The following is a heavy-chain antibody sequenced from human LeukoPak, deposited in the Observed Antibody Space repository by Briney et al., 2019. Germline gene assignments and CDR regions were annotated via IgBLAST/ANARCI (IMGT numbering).Heavy chain of an antibody. CDR2: IYYSGST. CDR3: ARGLRLSWSPTDY. CDR1: GFTFSSYS. J-gene: IGHJ4*02. V-gene: IGHV4-30-4*08. Sequence: LRLSCAASGFTFSSYSMNWVRQAPGKGLEWIGYIYYSGSTYYNPSLKSRATISVDTSKNQFSLKLSSVTAADTAVYYCARGLRLSWSPTDYWGQGTLVTVSS.